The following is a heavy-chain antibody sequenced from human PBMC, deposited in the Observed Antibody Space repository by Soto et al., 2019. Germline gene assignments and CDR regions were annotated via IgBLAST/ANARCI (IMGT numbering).Heavy chain of an antibody. CDR3: ARRGGSSSGYYYYAMDV. J-gene: IGHJ6*02. CDR1: SDSMNSGGYY. D-gene: IGHD6-6*01. CDR2: IYSNGDT. V-gene: IGHV4-31*03. Sequence: LSLTCSASSDSMNSGGYYWSWIRQHPGKGLEWIGYIYSNGDTYYNPSLKSRVTISVDTSKNQFSLNLTSVTAADTAVYYCARRGGSSSGYYYYAMDVWGQGTTVTVSS.